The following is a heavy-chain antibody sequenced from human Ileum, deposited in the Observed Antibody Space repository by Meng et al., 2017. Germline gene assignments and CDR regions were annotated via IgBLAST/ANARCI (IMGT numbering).Heavy chain of an antibody. V-gene: IGHV4-4*02. CDR2: ISHSGSA. J-gene: IGHJ4*02. CDR3: ARHGGYSQDF. D-gene: IGHD4-23*01. Sequence: VQLQEWAPGLVRPSGTLSLTCAVSSGSISSNTYWSWVRQPPGKGLEWIGQISHSGSAYYNPSLKSRVTMSVDKSKSQFSLMLTSVTAADTAIYYCARHGGYSQDFWGQGTLVTVSS. CDR1: SGSISSNTY.